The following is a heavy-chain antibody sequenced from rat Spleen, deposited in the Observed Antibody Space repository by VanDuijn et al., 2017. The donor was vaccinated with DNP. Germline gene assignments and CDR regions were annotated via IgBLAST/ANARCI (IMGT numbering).Heavy chain of an antibody. J-gene: IGHJ2*01. CDR3: ARPIIRVLGDY. Sequence: QVQLKESGPGLVQPSQTLSLTCTVSGFSLTSYTVSWVRQPPGKGLEWMGRIRSGGSTDYNSALKSRLSISRDTSKSQVFLKMNSLQTEDTAMYFCARPIIRVLGDYWGQGVMVTVSS. CDR1: GFSLTSYT. V-gene: IGHV2-1*01. CDR2: IRSGGST. D-gene: IGHD4-3*01.